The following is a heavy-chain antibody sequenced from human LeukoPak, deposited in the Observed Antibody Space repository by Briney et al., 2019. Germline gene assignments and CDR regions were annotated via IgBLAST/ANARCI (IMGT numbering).Heavy chain of an antibody. Sequence: GGSLRLSCTASGFTLTTYWLTWVRQAPGKGLEWVANIKPDGNEKYYVDSVKGRFTISRDNAENSLYLQMYSLRAEDTAIYYCATTSRTVTGLDYWGQGTLVTVSS. CDR3: ATTSRTVTGLDY. D-gene: IGHD4-17*01. CDR2: IKPDGNEK. CDR1: GFTLTTYW. J-gene: IGHJ4*02. V-gene: IGHV3-7*03.